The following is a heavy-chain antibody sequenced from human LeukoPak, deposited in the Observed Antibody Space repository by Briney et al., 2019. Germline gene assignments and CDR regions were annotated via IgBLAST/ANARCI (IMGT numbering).Heavy chain of an antibody. V-gene: IGHV3-30*03. CDR2: ISYDGSNK. CDR3: ARTAERGFDY. Sequence: GGTLRLSCAASGLSLSSYDMHCVREAPGKGLEWVAGISYDGSNKYYADSVKGRFTIYRDNSKNRLLLQMNIRRAEDRAVFYCARTAERGFDYWGQGTLVTVSS. D-gene: IGHD1-14*01. CDR1: GLSLSSYD. J-gene: IGHJ4*02.